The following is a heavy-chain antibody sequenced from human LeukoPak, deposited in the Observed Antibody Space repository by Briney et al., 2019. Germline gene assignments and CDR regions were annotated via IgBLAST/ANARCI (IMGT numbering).Heavy chain of an antibody. CDR2: LYSGGST. J-gene: IGHJ4*02. Sequence: GGSLRLSCAASGFIVSSNYMSWVRQAPGKGLEWVSILYSGGSTYYADSVKGRFTISRDNSKNTMYLQMNSLRAEDTAVYYCARDGSYLDYWGQGTLVTVSS. V-gene: IGHV3-53*01. CDR3: ARDGSYLDY. CDR1: GFIVSSNY.